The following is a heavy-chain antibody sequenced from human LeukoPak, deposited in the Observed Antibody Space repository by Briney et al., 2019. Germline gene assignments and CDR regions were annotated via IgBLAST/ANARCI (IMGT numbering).Heavy chain of an antibody. CDR2: IFYSGTT. CDR3: ARLIRIAAARNYDY. V-gene: IGHV4-39*01. CDR1: GDSISSSSYY. J-gene: IGHJ4*02. Sequence: SETLSLTCTVSGDSISSSSYYWGWIRQPPGKGLEWIGTIFYSGTTYYNPSLKSRVTLSVDTSNNQYSLKLSSVTAADTAVYYCARLIRIAAARNYDYWGQGTLVTVSS. D-gene: IGHD6-13*01.